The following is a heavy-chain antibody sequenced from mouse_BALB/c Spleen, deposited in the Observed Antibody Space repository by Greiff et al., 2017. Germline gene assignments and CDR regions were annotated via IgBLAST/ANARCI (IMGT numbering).Heavy chain of an antibody. V-gene: IGHV1-81*01. CDR3: ARSDYYGSTLYWYFDV. CDR1: GYTFTDYV. J-gene: IGHJ1*01. CDR2: IYPGSGST. Sequence: QVQLQQSGPELVKPGASVKMSCKASGYTFTDYVISWVKQRTGQGLEWIGEIYPGSGSTYYNEKFKGKATLTADKSSSTAYMQLSSLTSEDSAVYFCARSDYYGSTLYWYFDVWGAGTTVTVSS. D-gene: IGHD1-1*01.